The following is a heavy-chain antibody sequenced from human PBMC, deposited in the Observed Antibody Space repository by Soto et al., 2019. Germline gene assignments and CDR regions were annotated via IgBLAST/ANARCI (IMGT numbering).Heavy chain of an antibody. J-gene: IGHJ2*01. V-gene: IGHV3-7*01. D-gene: IGHD6-19*01. CDR1: GFTFSSYW. Sequence: VQLVESGGGLVQPGGSLRLSCAASGFTFSSYWMSWVRQAPGKGLEWVANIKQDGSEKYYVDSVKGRFTISRDNAKNSLYLQMNSLRAEDTAVYYCARPLKKWLVGGYFDLWGRGTLVTVSS. CDR3: ARPLKKWLVGGYFDL. CDR2: IKQDGSEK.